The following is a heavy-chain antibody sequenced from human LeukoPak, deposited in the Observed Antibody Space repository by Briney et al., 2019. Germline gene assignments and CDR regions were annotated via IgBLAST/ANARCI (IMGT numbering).Heavy chain of an antibody. J-gene: IGHJ5*02. Sequence: SETLSLTCAVSGYSISSGYYRGCIRQPPGKGLEWIGSNYHSGSTYYNPSLKSRVTISVDTSKNQFSLKLSSVTAADTAVYYCARVDGPVGPWGQGTLVTVSS. D-gene: IGHD5-12*01. CDR1: GYSISSGYY. V-gene: IGHV4-38-2*01. CDR3: ARVDGPVGP. CDR2: NYHSGST.